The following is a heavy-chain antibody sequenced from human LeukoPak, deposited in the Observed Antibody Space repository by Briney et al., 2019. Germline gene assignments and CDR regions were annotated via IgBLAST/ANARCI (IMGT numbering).Heavy chain of an antibody. V-gene: IGHV3-11*01. Sequence: GGSLRLSCAASGFTFSDYYMSWIRQAPGKGLEWVSYISSSGSTIYYADSVKGRFTISRDNAKNSLYLQMSSLRAEDTAVYYCARAGRDYLDAFDIWGQGTMVTVSS. CDR2: ISSSGSTI. D-gene: IGHD3-10*01. CDR1: GFTFSDYY. CDR3: ARAGRDYLDAFDI. J-gene: IGHJ3*02.